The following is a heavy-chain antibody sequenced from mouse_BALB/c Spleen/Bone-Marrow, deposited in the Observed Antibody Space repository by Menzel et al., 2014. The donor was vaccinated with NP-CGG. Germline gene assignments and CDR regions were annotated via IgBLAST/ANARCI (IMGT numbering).Heavy chain of an antibody. D-gene: IGHD4-1*01. Sequence: EVQVVESGGGLVQPGGTLRLSCATSGFTFTDYYMNWVRQPPGKALEWLGFIRNKANGYTTEYSASVKGRFTISRDNSQSILYLQMNILRAEDSTTYYCARLGRGYFDYWGQGTTLTVSS. V-gene: IGHV7-3*02. J-gene: IGHJ2*01. CDR3: ARLGRGYFDY. CDR1: GFTFTDYY. CDR2: IRNKANGYTT.